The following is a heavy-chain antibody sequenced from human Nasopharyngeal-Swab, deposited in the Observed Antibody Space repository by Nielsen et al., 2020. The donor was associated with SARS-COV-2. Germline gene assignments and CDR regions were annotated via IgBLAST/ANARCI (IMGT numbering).Heavy chain of an antibody. D-gene: IGHD3-3*01. V-gene: IGHV3-49*03. CDR3: TRGSRYYPDYYFGMDV. J-gene: IGHJ6*02. CDR2: IRSKAYGGTT. CDR1: GFTFSIYA. Sequence: GGSLRLSCAASGFTFSIYAMTWFRQAPGKGLEWVGFIRSKAYGGTTEYAASVKGRFSISRDDSKRIAYLQMNSLKTEDTAVYYCTRGSRYYPDYYFGMDVWGQGTTVTVSS.